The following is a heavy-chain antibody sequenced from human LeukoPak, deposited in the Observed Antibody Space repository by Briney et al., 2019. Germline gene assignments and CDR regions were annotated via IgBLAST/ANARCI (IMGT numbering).Heavy chain of an antibody. D-gene: IGHD6-13*01. Sequence: GGSLRLSCAASGFTFSTFEMNWVRQAPGKGLEWVSYISTGCTLTYFAASLRGRFTISRDNAKNSLYLQMNSLRAEDTAVYYCARRFMAAAGAYYYYYYYMDVWGKGTTVTISS. CDR2: ISTGCTLT. CDR1: GFTFSTFE. V-gene: IGHV3-48*03. J-gene: IGHJ6*03. CDR3: ARRFMAAAGAYYYYYYYMDV.